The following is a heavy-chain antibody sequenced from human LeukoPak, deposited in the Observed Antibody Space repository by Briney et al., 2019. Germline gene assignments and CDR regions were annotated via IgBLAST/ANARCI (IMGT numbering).Heavy chain of an antibody. J-gene: IGHJ4*02. V-gene: IGHV4-39*07. D-gene: IGHD5-24*01. CDR2: IYYSGST. Sequence: SETLSLTCTVSGGSISSSSYYWGWIRQPPGKGLEWIGSIYYSGSTYYNPSLKSRVTISVDTSKNQFSLKLSSVTAADTAVYYCARDSEMATSTAACWGQGTLVTVSS. CDR1: GGSISSSSYY. CDR3: ARDSEMATSTAAC.